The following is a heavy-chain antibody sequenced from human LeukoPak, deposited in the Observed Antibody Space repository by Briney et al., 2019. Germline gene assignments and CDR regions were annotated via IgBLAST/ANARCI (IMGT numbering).Heavy chain of an antibody. V-gene: IGHV4-4*02. CDR3: ARNRLLWFGDALKNWFDP. Sequence: PSETLSLTCAVSGGSISSSNWWSWVRQPPGKGLEWIGEIYHSGSTNYNPSLKSRVTISVDKSKNQFSLKLSSVTAADTAVYYCARNRLLWFGDALKNWFDPWGQGTLVTVSS. D-gene: IGHD3-10*01. CDR2: IYHSGST. CDR1: GGSISSSNW. J-gene: IGHJ5*02.